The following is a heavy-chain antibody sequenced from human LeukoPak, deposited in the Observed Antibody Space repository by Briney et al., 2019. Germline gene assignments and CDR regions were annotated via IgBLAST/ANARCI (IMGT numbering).Heavy chain of an antibody. CDR2: ISPSGNYM. J-gene: IGHJ4*02. D-gene: IGHD2-21*01. V-gene: IGHV3-21*06. CDR3: VRDETGGEVYKY. Sequence: TGGSLRLSCLTSGFKFSPYSMNWVRQAPGKGLEWVSSISPSGNYMHFADSVKGRFTVSRDNAHSTLYLQMSSLQVQDTALYYCVRDETGGEVYKYWGQGTLITVSS. CDR1: GFKFSPYS.